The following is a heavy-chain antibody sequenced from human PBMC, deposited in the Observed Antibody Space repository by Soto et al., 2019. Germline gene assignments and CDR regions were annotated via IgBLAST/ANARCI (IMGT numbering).Heavy chain of an antibody. J-gene: IGHJ6*02. Sequence: ASVKVSCKASGYTFTSYDSNWVRQATGQGLEWMGQMNPNSGNTGYAQKFQGRVTMTRDTSTSTVYMELSSLRSEDTGVYYCARGEYCTNGVCYTVYYYYYGMDVWGQGTTVTVSS. CDR1: GYTFTSYD. CDR3: ARGEYCTNGVCYTVYYYYYGMDV. D-gene: IGHD2-8*01. CDR2: MNPNSGNT. V-gene: IGHV1-8*01.